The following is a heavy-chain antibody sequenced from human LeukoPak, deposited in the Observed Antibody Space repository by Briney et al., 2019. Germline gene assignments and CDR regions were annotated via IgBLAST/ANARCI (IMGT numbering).Heavy chain of an antibody. Sequence: KPSETLSLTCTVSGGSISGYYWSWIRQPAGRGLEWIGRIYTSGSTNYNPSLKSRVTMSVDASKNQFSLKLTSVTAADTAVYYCARGPGYSSTWFYYGMDVWGQGTTVTVSS. CDR2: IYTSGST. D-gene: IGHD2/OR15-2a*01. J-gene: IGHJ6*02. CDR3: ARGPGYSSTWFYYGMDV. CDR1: GGSISGYY. V-gene: IGHV4-4*07.